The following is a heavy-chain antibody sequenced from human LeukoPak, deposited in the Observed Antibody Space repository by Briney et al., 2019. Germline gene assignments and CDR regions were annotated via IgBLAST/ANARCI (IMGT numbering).Heavy chain of an antibody. CDR3: ATHRGYSYGTAEDFDY. V-gene: IGHV3-7*01. CDR1: GFTFSHYC. Sequence: GGPLRLSCAASGFTFSHYCMSWVRQAPGKGLEWVANIKQNGSEKYYVDSVKGRFTISRDNAKNSLYLQMNSLRAEDTALYYCATHRGYSYGTAEDFDYWGQGTLVTVSS. J-gene: IGHJ4*02. D-gene: IGHD5-18*01. CDR2: IKQNGSEK.